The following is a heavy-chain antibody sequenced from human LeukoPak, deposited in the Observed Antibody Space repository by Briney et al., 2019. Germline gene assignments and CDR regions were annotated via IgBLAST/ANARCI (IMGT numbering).Heavy chain of an antibody. D-gene: IGHD2-2*02. Sequence: GSLRLSCAASGFTFSGFEMNWVRQAPGKGLEWVSYSSSSGSTIYYADSVKGRFTVSRDNAKNSLYLQMNSLRAEDTAVYYCARDPGHCSSTSCYKFFDYWGQGTLVTVSS. J-gene: IGHJ4*02. CDR1: GFTFSGFE. CDR2: SSSSGSTI. CDR3: ARDPGHCSSTSCYKFFDY. V-gene: IGHV3-48*03.